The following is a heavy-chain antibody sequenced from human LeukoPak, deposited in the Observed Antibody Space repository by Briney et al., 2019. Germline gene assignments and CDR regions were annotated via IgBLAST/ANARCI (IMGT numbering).Heavy chain of an antibody. CDR1: GGSISSGGYS. D-gene: IGHD3-22*01. CDR3: ASAPDSSGDAFDI. Sequence: PSQTLSLTCAVSGGSISSGGYSWSWIRQPPGKGLEWIGSIYYSGSTYYNPSLKSRVTISVDTSKNQFSLKLSSVAAADTAVYYCASAPDSSGDAFDIWGQGTMVTVSS. J-gene: IGHJ3*02. V-gene: IGHV4-30-2*03. CDR2: IYYSGST.